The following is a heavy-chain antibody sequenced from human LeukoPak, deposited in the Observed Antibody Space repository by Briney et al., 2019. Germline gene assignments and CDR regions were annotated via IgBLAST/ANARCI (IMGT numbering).Heavy chain of an antibody. V-gene: IGHV3-30-3*01. Sequence: PGGSLRLSCAASGFSFSTYAIQWVRQAPGKGLEWVALISYDGNIKFYADPVKGRSTISRDNSNNTVSLQMNSLRAEDTAVYYCARDRWLRLPDIWGQGTMVTVSS. CDR1: GFSFSTYA. CDR3: ARDRWLRLPDI. J-gene: IGHJ3*02. CDR2: ISYDGNIK. D-gene: IGHD5-12*01.